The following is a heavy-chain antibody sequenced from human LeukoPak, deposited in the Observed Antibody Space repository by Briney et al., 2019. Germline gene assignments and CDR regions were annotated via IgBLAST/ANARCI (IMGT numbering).Heavy chain of an antibody. Sequence: ASVKVSCKASGYTFTSYGTSWVRQAPGQGLEWMGWISAYNGNTNYAQKLQGRVTMTTHTSTSTACMELRSLRSDDTAVYYCARGMVDYDYVWGSYRYSDYWGQGTLVTVSS. J-gene: IGHJ4*02. CDR3: ARGMVDYDYVWGSYRYSDY. CDR2: ISAYNGNT. CDR1: GYTFTSYG. D-gene: IGHD3-16*02. V-gene: IGHV1-18*01.